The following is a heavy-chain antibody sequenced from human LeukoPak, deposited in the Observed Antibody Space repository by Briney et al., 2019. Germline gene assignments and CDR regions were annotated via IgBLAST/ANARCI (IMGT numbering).Heavy chain of an antibody. V-gene: IGHV3-30*02. Sequence: GGSLTLSCAASGFTFSSYAMSWVRQAPGKGLEWVAFIRYDGSDKYYADSVKGRFTISRDNSKNTLYLQMDGLRAVDTAVYYCAKDNDAYAIDDWGQGTLVTVSS. CDR2: IRYDGSDK. D-gene: IGHD2-2*01. CDR1: GFTFSSYA. CDR3: AKDNDAYAIDD. J-gene: IGHJ4*02.